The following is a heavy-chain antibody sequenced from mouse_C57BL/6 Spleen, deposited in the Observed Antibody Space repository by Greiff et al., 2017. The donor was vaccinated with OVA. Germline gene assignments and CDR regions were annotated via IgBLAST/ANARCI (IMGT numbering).Heavy chain of an antibody. CDR3: AKGSTVVAYYYAMDY. J-gene: IGHJ4*01. D-gene: IGHD1-1*01. CDR2: ISSGSSTI. CDR1: GFTFSDYG. V-gene: IGHV5-17*01. Sequence: VKLVESGGGLVKPGGSLKLSCAASGFTFSDYGMHWVRQAPEKGLEWVAYISSGSSTIYYADTVKGRFTISRDNAKNTLFLQMTSLRSEDTAMYYCAKGSTVVAYYYAMDYWGQGTSVTVSS.